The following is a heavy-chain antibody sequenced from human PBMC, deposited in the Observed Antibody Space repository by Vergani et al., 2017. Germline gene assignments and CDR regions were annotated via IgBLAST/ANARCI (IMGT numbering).Heavy chain of an antibody. J-gene: IGHJ6*03. V-gene: IGHV4-34*01. CDR1: GWSFTRYH. CDR3: ARVNTETNGHLYYYYYMDV. Sequence: QVQLQQWGGGLLKPSETLSLTCVVNGWSFTRYHWTWIRQSPGEGLEWVGDIDHTGRPDYNPSLKSRLTMSVDKSRNQFSLTLNSVTATDTAIYFCARVNTETNGHLYYYYYMDVWGQGTAVTVS. CDR2: IDHTGRP. D-gene: IGHD4-11*01.